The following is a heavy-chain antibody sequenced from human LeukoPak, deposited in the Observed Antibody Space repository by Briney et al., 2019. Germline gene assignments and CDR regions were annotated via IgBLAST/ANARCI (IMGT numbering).Heavy chain of an antibody. J-gene: IGHJ6*02. CDR2: IWYDGSNK. D-gene: IGHD3-10*01. CDR1: GFTFSSYG. V-gene: IGHV3-33*06. Sequence: GRSLRLSCAASGFTFSSYGMHWVRQAPGKGLEWVAVIWYDGSNKYYADSVKGRFTISRDNSKNTLYLQMNSLRAEDTAVYYCAKAYYDASGSHSYYYYGMDVWGQGTTVAVSS. CDR3: AKAYYDASGSHSYYYYGMDV.